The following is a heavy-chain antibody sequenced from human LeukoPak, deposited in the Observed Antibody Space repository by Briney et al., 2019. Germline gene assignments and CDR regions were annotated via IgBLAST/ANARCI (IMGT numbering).Heavy chain of an antibody. V-gene: IGHV3-11*01. D-gene: IGHD2-8*02. J-gene: IGHJ4*02. Sequence: GGSLTLSCAASGFPFSDYYMSWLRQATGKALEGVSYISSSGTTIYYADSEKGRFTISRDDSRSTLFLQMNSLRVEDTAVYYCTKAPLRSCSGAFCYPFDYWGQGTLVTVSS. CDR1: GFPFSDYY. CDR3: TKAPLRSCSGAFCYPFDY. CDR2: ISSSGTTI.